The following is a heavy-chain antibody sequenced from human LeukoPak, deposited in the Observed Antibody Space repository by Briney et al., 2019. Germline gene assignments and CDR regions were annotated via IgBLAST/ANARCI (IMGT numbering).Heavy chain of an antibody. CDR1: GFTFSSYA. V-gene: IGHV3-23*01. CDR3: AKAAGIAAAGPYWYFDL. D-gene: IGHD6-13*01. Sequence: GGSLRLSCAASGFTFSSYAMSWVRQAPGKGLEWVSAISGSGGSTYYADSVKGRFTISRDNSKNTLYLQMNSLRAEDTAVYYCAKAAGIAAAGPYWYFDLWGRGTLVTVSS. CDR2: ISGSGGST. J-gene: IGHJ2*01.